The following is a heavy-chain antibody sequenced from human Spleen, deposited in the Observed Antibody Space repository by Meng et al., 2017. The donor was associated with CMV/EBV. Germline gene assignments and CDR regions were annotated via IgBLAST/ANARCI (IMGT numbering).Heavy chain of an antibody. CDR3: ARDYTGTQQGNYYYYGMDV. V-gene: IGHV1-46*01. CDR1: GYTFTSYY. Sequence: ASVKVSCKASGYTFTSYYMHWVRQAPGQGLEWMGIINPSGGSTSYAQKFQGRVTMTRDTSTSTVYMELSSLRSEDTAVYYCARDYTGTQQGNYYYYGMDVWGQGTTVTVSS. J-gene: IGHJ6*02. CDR2: INPSGGST. D-gene: IGHD4-11*01.